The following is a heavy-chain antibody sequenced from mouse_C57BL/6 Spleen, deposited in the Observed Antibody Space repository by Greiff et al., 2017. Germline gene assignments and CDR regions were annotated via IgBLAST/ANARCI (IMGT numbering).Heavy chain of an antibody. V-gene: IGHV5-4*01. CDR3: SGEGGGCCVDY. CDR2: ISDGGGYT. J-gene: IGHJ2*01. D-gene: IGHD1-1*02. Sequence: EVKLQESGGGLVKPGGSLKLSCAASGFTFSSYAMSWVRQTPGQGLEWVATISDGGGYTYYPDNVQGRFPISRDNAKNNAYLQMSQLKSEDTAMYYCSGEGGGCCVDYWGQGTTLTVSS. CDR1: GFTFSSYA.